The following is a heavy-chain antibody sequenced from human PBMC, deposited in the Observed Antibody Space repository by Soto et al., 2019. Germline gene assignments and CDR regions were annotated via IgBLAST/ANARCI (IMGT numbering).Heavy chain of an antibody. D-gene: IGHD6-13*01. J-gene: IGHJ5*02. CDR3: ARVRAAAGTGWFDP. CDR2: IYYSGST. CDR1: GGSISSGGYY. Sequence: SETLSLTCTVSGGSISSGGYYWSWIRQHPGKGLEWIGYIYYSGSTYYNPSLKSRVTISVDTSKNQFSLKLSSVTAADTAVYYCARVRAAAGTGWFDPWGQGTLVTVSS. V-gene: IGHV4-31*03.